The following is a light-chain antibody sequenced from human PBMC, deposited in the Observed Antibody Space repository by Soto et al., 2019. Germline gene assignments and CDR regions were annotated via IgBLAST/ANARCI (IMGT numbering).Light chain of an antibody. V-gene: IGKV1-27*01. CDR2: AAS. Sequence: DIQMTQSPSSLSASVGDRATITCRTSQGISNYLAWYQQKPGKVPKLLIYAASTLQSGIPSRFSGGGSGTDFTLTISSLQPEDGATYYCQKYNSAPHTFGGGTKVEIQ. CDR1: QGISNY. CDR3: QKYNSAPHT. J-gene: IGKJ4*01.